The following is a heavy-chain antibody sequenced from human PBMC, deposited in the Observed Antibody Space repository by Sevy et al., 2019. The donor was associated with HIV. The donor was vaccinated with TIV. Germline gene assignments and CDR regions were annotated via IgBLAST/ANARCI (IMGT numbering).Heavy chain of an antibody. V-gene: IGHV3-21*01. CDR2: ISSRSTYT. J-gene: IGHJ4*02. CDR1: GFTFSSYS. CDR3: ATGVVAAADPFFDY. D-gene: IGHD2-15*01. Sequence: GGSLRLSCAASGFTFSSYSMNWVRQAPGKGLEWVSSISSRSTYTHYADSVKGRFTISRDNAENSLYLQMNSLRAEDTAVYYCATGVVAAADPFFDYWGQGTLVTVSS.